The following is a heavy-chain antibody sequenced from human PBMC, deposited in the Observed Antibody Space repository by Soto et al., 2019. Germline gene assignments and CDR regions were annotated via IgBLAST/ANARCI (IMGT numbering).Heavy chain of an antibody. CDR2: INHSGST. D-gene: IGHD6-19*01. CDR3: ARGSLRGSNPGIEVAGTKSHFDY. CDR1: GGSFSGYY. J-gene: IGHJ4*02. Sequence: SETLSLTCAVYGGSFSGYYWSWIRQPPGKGLEWIGEINHSGSTNYNPSLKSRVTISVDTSKNQFSLKLSSVTAADTAVYYCARGSLRGSNPGIEVAGTKSHFDYWGQGTPVTVSS. V-gene: IGHV4-34*01.